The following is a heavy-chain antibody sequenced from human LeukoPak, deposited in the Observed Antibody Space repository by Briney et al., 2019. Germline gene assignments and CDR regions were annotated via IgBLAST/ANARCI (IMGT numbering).Heavy chain of an antibody. J-gene: IGHJ2*01. CDR3: ARYSGGWSWYFDL. CDR2: IYYTGTT. D-gene: IGHD6-19*01. V-gene: IGHV4-61*05. CDR1: GGSISSNSYY. Sequence: SETLSLICTVSGGSISSNSYYWGWIRQPPGKGLEWIGYIYYTGTTHYSPSLMSRVTISLDTSKNQFSLTLSSVTAADTAVYYCARYSGGWSWYFDLWGRGTLVTVSS.